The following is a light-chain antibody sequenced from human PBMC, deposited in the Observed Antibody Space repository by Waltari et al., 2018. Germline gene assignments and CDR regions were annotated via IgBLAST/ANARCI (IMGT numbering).Light chain of an antibody. V-gene: IGLV5-45*03. J-gene: IGLJ2*01. CDR2: YKSDSDK. CDR3: MIWRSGASE. Sequence: QAVLTQPSSLPASPRASASPTCSLRSGAHVATHTIYWYQQKPGSPPHYLLRYKSDSDKQQGSGVPSRFSGSKDASANAGILLISGLQSEDEADYYCMIWRSGASEFGGGTKLTVL. CDR1: SGAHVATHT.